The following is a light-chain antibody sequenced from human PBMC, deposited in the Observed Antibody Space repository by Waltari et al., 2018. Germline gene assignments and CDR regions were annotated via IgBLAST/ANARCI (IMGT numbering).Light chain of an antibody. Sequence: DIQMTQSPSSLSASVGDRITITCRAGQTISGYLNWYQQESGIAPKLLIYAASSLQSGVPSRFSGSGSGTDFTLIINSLQPEDSATYYCQQSYTTPWTFGQGTKVEVK. V-gene: IGKV1-39*01. CDR3: QQSYTTPWT. CDR2: AAS. J-gene: IGKJ1*01. CDR1: QTISGY.